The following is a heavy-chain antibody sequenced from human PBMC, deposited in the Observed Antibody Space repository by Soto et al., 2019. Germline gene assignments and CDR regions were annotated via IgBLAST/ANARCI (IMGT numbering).Heavy chain of an antibody. V-gene: IGHV1-3*01. J-gene: IGHJ3*02. D-gene: IGHD5-18*01. Sequence: KFQGRVTITRDTSASTAYMELSSLRSEDTALYYCARDRGYGYGLHAFDIWGQGTMVTVSS. CDR3: ARDRGYGYGLHAFDI.